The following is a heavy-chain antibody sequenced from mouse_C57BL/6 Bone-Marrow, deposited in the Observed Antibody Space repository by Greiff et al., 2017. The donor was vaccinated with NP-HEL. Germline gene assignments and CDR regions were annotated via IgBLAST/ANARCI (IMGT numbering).Heavy chain of an antibody. D-gene: IGHD1-2*01. Sequence: VQLQQPGAELVKPGASVKVSCKASGYTFTSYWMHWVKQRPGQGLEWIGRIHPSDSDTNYNQKFKGKATLTVDKSSSTAYMQLSSLTSEDTAVYSGAIDGGTTAGGAMDYWGQGTSVTVSS. V-gene: IGHV1-74*01. J-gene: IGHJ4*01. CDR3: AIDGGTTAGGAMDY. CDR1: GYTFTSYW. CDR2: IHPSDSDT.